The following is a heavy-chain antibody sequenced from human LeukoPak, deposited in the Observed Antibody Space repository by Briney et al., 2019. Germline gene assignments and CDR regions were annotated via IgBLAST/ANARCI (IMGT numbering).Heavy chain of an antibody. J-gene: IGHJ6*03. CDR3: ANHVGGYDYYYMDV. CDR2: ISGSGGST. Sequence: GGSLRLSCAASGFTFSSYAMSWVRQAPGKGLEWVSAISGSGGSTYYADSVKGRFTISRDNSKNTLYLQMNSLRAEDTAVYYCANHVGGYDYYYMDVWGKGTTVTVSS. D-gene: IGHD3-10*02. V-gene: IGHV3-23*01. CDR1: GFTFSSYA.